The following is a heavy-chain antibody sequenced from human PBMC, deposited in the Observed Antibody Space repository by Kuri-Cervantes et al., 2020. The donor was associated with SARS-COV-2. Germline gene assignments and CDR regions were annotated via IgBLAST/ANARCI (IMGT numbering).Heavy chain of an antibody. CDR3: ARESTGLPYSNYVGYYYYYGMDV. Sequence: LSLTCAASEFTFDDYTMHWVRQAPGKGLEWVSLISWDGGSTYYADSVKGRFTISRDNAKNSLYLQMNSLRAEDTALYYCARESTGLPYSNYVGYYYYYGMDVWGQGTTVTVSS. CDR1: EFTFDDYT. CDR2: ISWDGGST. V-gene: IGHV3-43*01. D-gene: IGHD4-11*01. J-gene: IGHJ6*02.